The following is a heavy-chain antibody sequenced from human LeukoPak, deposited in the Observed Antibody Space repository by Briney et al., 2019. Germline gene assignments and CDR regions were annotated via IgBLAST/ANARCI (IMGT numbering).Heavy chain of an antibody. D-gene: IGHD6-19*01. CDR1: GFTFDDYG. V-gene: IGHV3-20*04. J-gene: IGHJ4*02. CDR3: ARAYSSGWTGFDY. Sequence: GGSLRLSCAASGFTFDDYGMSWVRLAPGKGLEWVSGINWNGGSTGYADSVKGRVTISRDNAKESLYLQMNGLRAEDTALYYCARAYSSGWTGFDYWGQGTLVTVSS. CDR2: INWNGGST.